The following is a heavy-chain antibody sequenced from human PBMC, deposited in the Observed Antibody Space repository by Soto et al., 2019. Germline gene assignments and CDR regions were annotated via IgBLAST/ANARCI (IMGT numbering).Heavy chain of an antibody. CDR3: ARSMITFGGPSWYFDY. D-gene: IGHD3-16*01. J-gene: IGHJ4*02. CDR2: ISSSGRTI. Sequence: GGSLRLSCAASGFTFSDYYMTWIRQAPGKGLEWVSYISSSGRTIYYADSVKGRFTISRDNAKNSLYLQMNSLRAEDTAVYYCARSMITFGGPSWYFDYWGQGTLVTVSS. CDR1: GFTFSDYY. V-gene: IGHV3-11*01.